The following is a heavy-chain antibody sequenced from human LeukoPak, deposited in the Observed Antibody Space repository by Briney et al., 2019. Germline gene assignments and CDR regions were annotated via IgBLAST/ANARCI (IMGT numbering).Heavy chain of an antibody. CDR1: GGSISSYY. CDR3: ARHVSAYGDYAYYFDY. Sequence: SETLSLTCTVPGGSISSYYWSWIRQPPGKGLEWIGYIYYSGSTNYNPSLKSRVTISVDTSTNQFSLKLSSVTAADTAVYYCARHVSAYGDYAYYFDYWGQGTLVTVSS. D-gene: IGHD4-17*01. J-gene: IGHJ4*02. CDR2: IYYSGST. V-gene: IGHV4-59*08.